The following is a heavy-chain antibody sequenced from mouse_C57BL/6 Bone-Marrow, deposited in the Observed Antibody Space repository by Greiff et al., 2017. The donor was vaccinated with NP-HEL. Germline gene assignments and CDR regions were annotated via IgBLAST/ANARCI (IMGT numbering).Heavy chain of an antibody. J-gene: IGHJ1*03. D-gene: IGHD2-5*01. CDR2: IHPNSGST. CDR1: GYTFTSYW. CDR3: ARYYSNFHWYFDV. V-gene: IGHV1-64*01. Sequence: QVQLQQSGAELVKPGASVKLSCKASGYTFTSYWMHWVKQRPGQGLEWIGMIHPNSGSTNYNEKFKSKATLTVDKSSSTAYMQLSSLTSEDSAVYYCARYYSNFHWYFDVWGTGTTVTVSS.